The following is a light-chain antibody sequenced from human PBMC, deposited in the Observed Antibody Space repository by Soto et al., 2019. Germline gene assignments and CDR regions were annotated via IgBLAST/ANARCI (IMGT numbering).Light chain of an antibody. Sequence: DIVMTQSPLSLPFTPVEPASISCRSNQSLVHSDGIAYFSWFQQRPGRSPRRLIYKVSNRDSGVPARFSGSGSGTDFALKISRVEAEDVGVYYCMQGTHWPITFGQGTRLEIK. CDR2: KVS. V-gene: IGKV2-30*02. CDR3: MQGTHWPIT. CDR1: QSLVHSDGIAY. J-gene: IGKJ5*01.